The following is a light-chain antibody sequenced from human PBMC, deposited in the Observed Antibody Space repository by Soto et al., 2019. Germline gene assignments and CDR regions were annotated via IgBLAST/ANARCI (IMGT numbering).Light chain of an antibody. V-gene: IGLV2-14*01. CDR2: EVS. J-gene: IGLJ1*01. CDR3: SSYTTNTGLEYV. CDR1: SSDVGGYNS. Sequence: QSALTQPASVSASPGQLITISCTGTSSDVGGYNSVSWYQHHPGKAPKLMIYEVSNRPSGVSDRFSGSKSGNTASLTISGLQAEDEADYYCSSYTTNTGLEYVFGTGTKVTVL.